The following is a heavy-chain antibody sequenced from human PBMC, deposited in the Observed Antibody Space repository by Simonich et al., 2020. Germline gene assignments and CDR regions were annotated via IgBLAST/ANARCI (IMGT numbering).Heavy chain of an antibody. CDR2: IYYSGST. CDR3: ARHAGFAFDI. J-gene: IGHJ3*02. Sequence: QLQLQESGPGLVKPSETLSLTCTVSGGSISSSSYSWGWIRRPPGKGLEWLGSIYYSGSTYYNPSLRRRVTISVDTSKNQFSLKLSSLTAADTAVYHCARHAGFAFDIWGQGTMVTVSS. V-gene: IGHV4-39*01. D-gene: IGHD6-13*01. CDR1: GGSISSSSYS.